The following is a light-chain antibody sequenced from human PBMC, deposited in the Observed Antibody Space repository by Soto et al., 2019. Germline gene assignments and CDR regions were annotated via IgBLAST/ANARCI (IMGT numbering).Light chain of an antibody. CDR3: QQYDNLPYT. Sequence: DIQMTQSPSSLSASVGDRVTITCQASQDISNYLNWYQQKPGKAPKLLIYDASTLETGVPSRFSGSGSGTDFTLTISSLQAEDIAVYYCQQYDNLPYTFGQGTKLEIK. V-gene: IGKV1-33*01. CDR1: QDISNY. J-gene: IGKJ2*01. CDR2: DAS.